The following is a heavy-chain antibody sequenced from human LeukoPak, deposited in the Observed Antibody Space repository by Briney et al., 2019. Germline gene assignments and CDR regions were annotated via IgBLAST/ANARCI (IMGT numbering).Heavy chain of an antibody. CDR3: AGIFSGWADAFDI. V-gene: IGHV1-69*04. J-gene: IGHJ3*02. CDR1: GGTFSSYA. D-gene: IGHD6-19*01. Sequence: SVKVSCKASGGTFSSYAISWVRQAPGQGLEWMGRIIPILGIANYAQKFQGRVTITADKSTSTAYMELSSLGAEDTAVYYCAGIFSGWADAFDIWGQGTMVTVSS. CDR2: IIPILGIA.